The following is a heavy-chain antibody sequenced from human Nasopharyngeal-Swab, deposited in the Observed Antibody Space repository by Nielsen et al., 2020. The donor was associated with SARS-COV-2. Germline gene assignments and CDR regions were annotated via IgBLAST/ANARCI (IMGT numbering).Heavy chain of an antibody. Sequence: GESLKLSCAATGFTFCSYVMHWVPQAPGKGLEWVAVISYDGSNKYYADSVKGRFTISRDNSKNTLYLQMNSLRAEDTAVYYCAKGTVAGDWGQGTLVTVSS. V-gene: IGHV3-30*18. CDR2: ISYDGSNK. D-gene: IGHD6-19*01. J-gene: IGHJ4*02. CDR3: AKGTVAGD. CDR1: GFTFCSYV.